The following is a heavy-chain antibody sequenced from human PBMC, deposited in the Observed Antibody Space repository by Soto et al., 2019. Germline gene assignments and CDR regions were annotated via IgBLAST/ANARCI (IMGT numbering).Heavy chain of an antibody. Sequence: HVQLVQSGAEVKKPGSSVKVSCKASGGTFSSYAISWVRQAPGQGLEWMGGIIPIFGTANYAQKFQGRVTITADKSTSTAYMEQSIRSSEDKAVYYCARESVTIFGVVMNRAAGCMDVCGQGTTVTVSS. CDR2: IIPIFGTA. CDR1: GGTFSSYA. V-gene: IGHV1-69*06. CDR3: ARESVTIFGVVMNRAAGCMDV. D-gene: IGHD3-3*01. J-gene: IGHJ6*02.